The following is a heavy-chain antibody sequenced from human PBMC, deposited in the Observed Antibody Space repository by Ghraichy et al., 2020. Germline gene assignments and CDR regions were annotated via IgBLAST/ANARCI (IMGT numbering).Heavy chain of an antibody. CDR2: ISDNGDT. CDR3: ARDRRFNFMDV. D-gene: IGHD1-14*01. J-gene: IGHJ6*03. Sequence: SETLSLTCTVSGGSLSHFHWNWVRQSPGKGLEWIGYISDNGDTKYNPSLKSRVTISIDTSKNQFSLKLRSVTAADTAVYYCARDRRFNFMDVWGKGTKVTVSS. V-gene: IGHV4-59*01. CDR1: GGSLSHFH.